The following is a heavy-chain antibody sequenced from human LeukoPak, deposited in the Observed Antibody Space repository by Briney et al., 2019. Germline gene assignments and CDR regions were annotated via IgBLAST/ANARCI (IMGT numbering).Heavy chain of an antibody. Sequence: ASVKVSCKASGYTFTGYYIQWVRQAPGQGLEWMGLINPTGGSTGYAQKFQGRVTMTRDMSTSTDYMELSSLRSEDTAIYYCARDNSVGDNAWWFDPWGQGTLVTVSS. CDR3: ARDNSVGDNAWWFDP. CDR1: GYTFTGYY. CDR2: INPTGGST. V-gene: IGHV1-46*01. J-gene: IGHJ5*02. D-gene: IGHD1-26*01.